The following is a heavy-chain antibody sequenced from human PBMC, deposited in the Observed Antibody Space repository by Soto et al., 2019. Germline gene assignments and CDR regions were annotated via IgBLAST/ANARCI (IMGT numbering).Heavy chain of an antibody. CDR3: ARDRILNGYYAYYYGLCV. Sequence: EVQLVESGGGLVQPGGSLRLSCAASGFTFSSYWMHWVRQAPGKGLVWVSRIKSDGSITSYADSVKGRFTISRDNANNTLFLQTKSLRAEDTAIYYCARDRILNGYYAYYYGLCVLGQGNTVTVSS. V-gene: IGHV3-74*01. D-gene: IGHD3-9*01. CDR1: GFTFSSYW. J-gene: IGHJ6*01. CDR2: IKSDGSIT.